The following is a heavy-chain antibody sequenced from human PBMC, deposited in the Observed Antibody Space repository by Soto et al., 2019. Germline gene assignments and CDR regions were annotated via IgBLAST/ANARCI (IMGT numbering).Heavy chain of an antibody. V-gene: IGHV2-5*02. Sequence: QITLKESGPTLVKPTQTLTLTCTFSGFSLSTSGVGVGWIRQPPGKALEWLALIYWDDDKRYSPSLKSRLTITNDTSKNQVVLTMTNMDPVDTATYYCAHSAVLRYFDWLPKRGDYYYGMDVWGQGTTVTVSS. CDR1: GFSLSTSGVG. D-gene: IGHD3-9*01. CDR3: AHSAVLRYFDWLPKRGDYYYGMDV. J-gene: IGHJ6*02. CDR2: IYWDDDK.